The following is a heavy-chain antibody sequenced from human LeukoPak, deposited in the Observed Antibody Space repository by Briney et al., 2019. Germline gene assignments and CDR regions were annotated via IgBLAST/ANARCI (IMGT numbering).Heavy chain of an antibody. Sequence: SETLSLTCTVSGGSISSSSYYWGWIRQPPGKGLEWIGSIYYSGRTYYNPSLKSRVTISVDTSKNQFSLKLSSVTAADTAVYYCATSNCSGGSCYQNYYYYGMDVWGQGTTVTVSS. V-gene: IGHV4-39*01. D-gene: IGHD2-15*01. CDR2: IYYSGRT. J-gene: IGHJ6*02. CDR1: GGSISSSSYY. CDR3: ATSNCSGGSCYQNYYYYGMDV.